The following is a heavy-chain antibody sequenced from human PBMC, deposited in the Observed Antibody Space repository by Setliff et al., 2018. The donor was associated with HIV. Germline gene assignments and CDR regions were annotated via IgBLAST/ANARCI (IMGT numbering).Heavy chain of an antibody. Sequence: SETLSLTCAVSGGTFSLHYYTWIRQSPLRGLEWIGEINHSGGTKYNPSLKSRVTMSLYSSGKQFALRLISVTAADTAVYYCARDVLDLVISVYGFWGQGIPVTVSS. CDR2: INHSGGT. D-gene: IGHD3-22*01. CDR3: ARDVLDLVISVYGF. J-gene: IGHJ4*02. V-gene: IGHV4-34*01. CDR1: GGTFSLHY.